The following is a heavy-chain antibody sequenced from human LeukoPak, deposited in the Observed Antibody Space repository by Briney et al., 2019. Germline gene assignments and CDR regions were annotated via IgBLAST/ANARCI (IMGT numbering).Heavy chain of an antibody. D-gene: IGHD4-17*01. CDR2: IYYSGST. CDR1: GGSISSYH. CDR3: ASSYGDSTTIDY. J-gene: IGHJ4*02. Sequence: SETLSLTCTVSGGSISSYHWSWIRQPPGKGLEWIGYIYYSGSTNYNPSLKSRVTISVDTSKNQFSLKLSSVTAADTAVYYCASSYGDSTTIDYWGQGTLVTVSS. V-gene: IGHV4-59*01.